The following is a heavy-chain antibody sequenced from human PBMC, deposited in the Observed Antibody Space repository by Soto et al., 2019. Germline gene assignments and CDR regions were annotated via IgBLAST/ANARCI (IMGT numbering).Heavy chain of an antibody. CDR3: ARSIAAAGDDWFDP. V-gene: IGHV4-31*03. CDR1: VGFISRGGSF. Sequence: SEALSLTRTVSVGFISRGGSFWHWIRQHPGKGLEYIGHIYYRGTTYYNPSLRSRLTISVDTSKNQFSLNLSSVTATDTAVYYCARSIAAAGDDWFDPWGQGTLVIVS. CDR2: IYYRGTT. J-gene: IGHJ5*02. D-gene: IGHD6-13*01.